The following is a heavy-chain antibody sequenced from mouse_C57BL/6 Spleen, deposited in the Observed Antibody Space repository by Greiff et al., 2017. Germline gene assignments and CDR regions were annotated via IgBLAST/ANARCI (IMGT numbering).Heavy chain of an antibody. V-gene: IGHV1-53*01. CDR2: INPSNGGT. J-gene: IGHJ1*03. Sequence: QVQLQQPGTELVKPGASVKLSCKASGYTFTSYWMRWVKQRPGQGLEWIGNINPSNGGTNYNEKFKSKATLTVDKSSSTAYMQLSSLTSEDSAVYYCARSPNKNADWDFDVWGTGTTVTVSS. CDR3: ARSPNKNADWDFDV. CDR1: GYTFTSYW.